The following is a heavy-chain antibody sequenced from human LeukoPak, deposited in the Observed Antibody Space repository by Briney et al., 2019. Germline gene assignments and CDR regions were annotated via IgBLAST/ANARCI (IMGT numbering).Heavy chain of an antibody. CDR3: ARGHWGLDC. CDR1: GFTFSSYG. Sequence: GGSLRLSCAASGFTFSSYGMSWVRQAPGKGLEWVSAISGSGGSTYYADSVKGRFTISRDNAKNSLYLQMNSLRAEDTAVYYCARGHWGLDCWGQGTLVTVSS. D-gene: IGHD3-16*01. J-gene: IGHJ4*02. CDR2: ISGSGGST. V-gene: IGHV3-23*01.